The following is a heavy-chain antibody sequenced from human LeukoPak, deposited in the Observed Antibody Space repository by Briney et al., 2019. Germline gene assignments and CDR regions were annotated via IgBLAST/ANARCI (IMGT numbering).Heavy chain of an antibody. V-gene: IGHV3-23*01. Sequence: VGSLRLSCAASGFPFSPYAMSWVRQAPGKGLEWVSSIRGSDGSTYYADSVKGRFAISRDNSKNTLYLQMNSLRAEDTAVYYCAKDVYGGYGGLEYWGQGTLVTVSS. J-gene: IGHJ4*02. CDR2: IRGSDGST. CDR1: GFPFSPYA. D-gene: IGHD4-17*01. CDR3: AKDVYGGYGGLEY.